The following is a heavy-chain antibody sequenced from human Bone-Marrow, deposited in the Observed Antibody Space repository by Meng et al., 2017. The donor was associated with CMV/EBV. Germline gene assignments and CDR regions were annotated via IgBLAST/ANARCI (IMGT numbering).Heavy chain of an antibody. V-gene: IGHV3-9*03. J-gene: IGHJ6*02. CDR3: ARDSKGAAPGYYYGMDV. CDR1: GFTFDDYA. CDR2: ISWNSGSI. D-gene: IGHD6-6*01. Sequence: SLKISCAASGFTFDDYAMHWVRQAPGKGLEWVSGISWNSGSIGYADSVKGRFTISRDNAKNSLYLQMNSLRAEDMAVYYCARDSKGAAPGYYYGMDVWGQGTTVTVSS.